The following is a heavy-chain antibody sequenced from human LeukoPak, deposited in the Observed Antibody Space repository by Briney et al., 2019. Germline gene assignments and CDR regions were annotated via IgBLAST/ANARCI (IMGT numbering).Heavy chain of an antibody. V-gene: IGHV4-59*12. D-gene: IGHD6-19*01. Sequence: SETLSLTCTVSGGSISTYYWSWIRQPPGKGLEWIGCIYYSGSTNYNPSLKSRVTISVDTSKNQFSLKLSSVTAADTAVYYCCGSGWFAGPFGYWGQGALVTVSS. CDR2: IYYSGST. CDR3: CGSGWFAGPFGY. J-gene: IGHJ4*02. CDR1: GGSISTYY.